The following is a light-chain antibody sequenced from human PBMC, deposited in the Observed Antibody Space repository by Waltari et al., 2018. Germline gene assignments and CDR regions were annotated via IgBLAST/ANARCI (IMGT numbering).Light chain of an antibody. CDR1: DSDVGAYDF. V-gene: IGLV2-14*01. Sequence: QSALTQPAPVSGSPGQSITISCSGTDSDVGAYDFVSWYQQHPGKAPHLIIYEVSNRPSGISNRFSASKSVNTASLTIAGLQAEDEADYYCSSYTTSSAPGVFGTGTRVTVL. J-gene: IGLJ1*01. CDR2: EVS. CDR3: SSYTTSSAPGV.